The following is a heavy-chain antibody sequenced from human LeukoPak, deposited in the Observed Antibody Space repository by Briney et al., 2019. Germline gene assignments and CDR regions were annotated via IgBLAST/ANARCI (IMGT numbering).Heavy chain of an antibody. V-gene: IGHV3-7*02. Sequence: GGSLRLSCAASGFTFSTYWMHWVRQSPGKGLEWVANINQDGSKTSYADSVRGRFTISRDNAKNSLFLQMNSLRAEDTAVYYCEGGTYWGQGTLVTVSS. J-gene: IGHJ4*02. D-gene: IGHD3-16*01. CDR2: INQDGSKT. CDR1: GFTFSTYW. CDR3: EGGTY.